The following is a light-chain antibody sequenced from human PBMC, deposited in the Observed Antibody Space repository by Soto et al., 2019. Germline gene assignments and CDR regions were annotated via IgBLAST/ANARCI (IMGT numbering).Light chain of an antibody. J-gene: IGLJ3*02. CDR3: CSYAGSMV. CDR1: SSDVGSYNL. V-gene: IGLV2-23*02. Sequence: QSALTQPASVSGSPGQSITISCTGTSSDVGSYNLVSWYQQHPGKAPKLMIYEVSKRPSGVSNRFSVSKSGNTASLTISGLQAEDEADYYCCSYAGSMVFGGGTKLTVL. CDR2: EVS.